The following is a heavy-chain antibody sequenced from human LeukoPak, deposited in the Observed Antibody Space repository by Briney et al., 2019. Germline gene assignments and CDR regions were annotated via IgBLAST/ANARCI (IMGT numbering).Heavy chain of an antibody. D-gene: IGHD3-3*01. Sequence: GGSLRLSCAASGFTFSSYWMNWARQAPGKGLEWVANIKLDGSEKNYVDSVKGRFTISRDNIKNSLYLQMNSLRVEDTAVFYCARDQYDTWSRRGNFDSWGQGTLVIVSS. CDR1: GFTFSSYW. J-gene: IGHJ4*02. V-gene: IGHV3-7*03. CDR2: IKLDGSEK. CDR3: ARDQYDTWSRRGNFDS.